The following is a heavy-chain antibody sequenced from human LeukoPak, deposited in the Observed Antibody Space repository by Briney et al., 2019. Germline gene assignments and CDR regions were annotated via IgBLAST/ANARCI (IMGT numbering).Heavy chain of an antibody. V-gene: IGHV1-69*13. CDR2: IIPIFGTA. D-gene: IGHD5-18*01. CDR3: ARSPRAMAIFDY. Sequence: SVKVSCKASGGTFSSYAISWVRQAPGQGLEWMEGIIPIFGTANYAQKFQGRVTITADESTSTAYMELSSLRSEDTAVYCCARSPRAMAIFDYWGQGTLVTVSS. J-gene: IGHJ4*02. CDR1: GGTFSSYA.